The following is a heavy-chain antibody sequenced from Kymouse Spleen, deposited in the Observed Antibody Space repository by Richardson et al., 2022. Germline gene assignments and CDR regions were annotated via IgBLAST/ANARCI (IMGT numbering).Heavy chain of an antibody. CDR1: GFTFSSYG. CDR3: AKAPYYGDYEDYGMDV. CDR2: ISYDGSNK. V-gene: IGHV3-30*18. J-gene: IGHJ6*02. D-gene: IGHD4-17*01. Sequence: QVQLVESGGGVVQPGRSLRLSCAASGFTFSSYGMHWVRQAPGKGLEWVAVISYDGSNKYYADSVKGRFTISRDNSKNTLYLQMNSLRAEDTAVYYCAKAPYYGDYEDYGMDVWGQGTTVTVSS.